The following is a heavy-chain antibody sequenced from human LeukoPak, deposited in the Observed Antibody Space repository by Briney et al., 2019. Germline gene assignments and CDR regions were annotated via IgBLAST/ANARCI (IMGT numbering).Heavy chain of an antibody. D-gene: IGHD6-13*01. V-gene: IGHV3-7*01. CDR3: VRDWGGIEAAADY. Sequence: GGSLRLSCAASGFTFSRYQMTWGRQAPGEGLEWVAKVEQDGDKKYYVDSVEGRFTISRDNAKNSLYLEMNSLRVEDMAVYFCVRDWGGIEAAADYWGQGTLVNVSS. CDR2: VEQDGDKK. CDR1: GFTFSRYQ. J-gene: IGHJ4*02.